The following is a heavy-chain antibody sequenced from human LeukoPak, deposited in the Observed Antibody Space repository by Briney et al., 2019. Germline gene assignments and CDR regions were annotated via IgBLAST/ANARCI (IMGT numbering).Heavy chain of an antibody. Sequence: GASVKVSCNASGYTFTSYDINWVRRATGQGLEWMGWMNPNSGNTGYAQKFQGRVTMTRNTSISTAYMELSSLRSEDTAVYYCARDGGYYDSSDHFDYWGQGTLVTVSS. CDR1: GYTFTSYD. D-gene: IGHD3-22*01. CDR3: ARDGGYYDSSDHFDY. V-gene: IGHV1-8*01. J-gene: IGHJ4*02. CDR2: MNPNSGNT.